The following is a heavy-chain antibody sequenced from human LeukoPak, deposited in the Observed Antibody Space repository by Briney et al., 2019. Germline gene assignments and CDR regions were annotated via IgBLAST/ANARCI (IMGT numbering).Heavy chain of an antibody. Sequence: GGSLRLSCEASGFTFRSFAMSWVRQAPGKGLEWLSGISASGHYIYYADSVKGRFTISRDNSKNTLYIENNSLRAEDTAVFYCARDGSWGDYQFYFYMDVWGKGTTVTVSS. CDR2: ISASGHYI. J-gene: IGHJ6*03. CDR1: GFTFRSFA. D-gene: IGHD2-2*01. V-gene: IGHV3-23*01. CDR3: ARDGSWGDYQFYFYMDV.